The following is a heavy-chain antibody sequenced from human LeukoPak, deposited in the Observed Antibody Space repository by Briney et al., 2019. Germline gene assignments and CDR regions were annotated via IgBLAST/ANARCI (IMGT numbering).Heavy chain of an antibody. CDR1: GFTVSSNY. V-gene: IGHV3-66*01. Sequence: GGSLRLSCAASGFTVSSNYMSWVRQAPGKGLEWVSVIYSGGSTYYPDSVKGRFTISRDNSKNTLYPQMNSLRAEDTAVYYCARDDSSRNYYDSSGYFGSPTFDYWGQGTLVTVSS. CDR3: ARDDSSRNYYDSSGYFGSPTFDY. D-gene: IGHD3-22*01. CDR2: IYSGGST. J-gene: IGHJ4*02.